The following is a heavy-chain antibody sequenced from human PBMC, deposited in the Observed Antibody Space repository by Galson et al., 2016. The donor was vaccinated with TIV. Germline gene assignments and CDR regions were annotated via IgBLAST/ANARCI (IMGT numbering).Heavy chain of an antibody. CDR1: TSYD. V-gene: IGHV1-8*02. CDR2: MNPNRGNT. CDR3: ARSGDYGDY. Sequence: TSYDINWVRQATGQGLEWMGWMNPNRGNTGYAQKFRGRVTMTRNTSVRTAYMELSSLRSEDTAVYYCARSGDYGDYWGQGTLLTVSS. J-gene: IGHJ4*02. D-gene: IGHD4-17*01.